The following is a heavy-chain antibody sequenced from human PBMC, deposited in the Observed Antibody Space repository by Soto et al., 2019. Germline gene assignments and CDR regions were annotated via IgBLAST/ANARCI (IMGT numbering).Heavy chain of an antibody. D-gene: IGHD6-13*01. CDR3: VRWGAAAGRGWFDP. J-gene: IGHJ5*02. CDR1: GYIFTNYA. V-gene: IGHV1-3*01. Sequence: QVQLVQSGAEVKKPGASVKVSCKASGYIFTNYAMHWVRQAPGQRLEWMGRINGGDGDTRYSQKFQGRATITRDTSARTVYMELTRLRSEDTAVYYCVRWGAAAGRGWFDPWGQGTLVTVSS. CDR2: INGGDGDT.